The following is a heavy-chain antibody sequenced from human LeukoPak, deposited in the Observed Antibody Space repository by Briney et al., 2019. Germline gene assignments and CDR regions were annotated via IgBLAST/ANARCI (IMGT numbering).Heavy chain of an antibody. D-gene: IGHD2-15*01. CDR3: ARVNLRGNCSGGSCYCWFDP. J-gene: IGHJ5*02. Sequence: SETLSLTCAVYGGTFSGYYWSWIRQPPGKRLEWVGESNDSGGTNYNPSLKSRVTISADKSKNQVSLKLSSVTAADTAVFYSARVNLRGNCSGGSCYCWFDPWGQGTLVTVSS. CDR2: SNDSGGT. CDR1: GGTFSGYY. V-gene: IGHV4-34*01.